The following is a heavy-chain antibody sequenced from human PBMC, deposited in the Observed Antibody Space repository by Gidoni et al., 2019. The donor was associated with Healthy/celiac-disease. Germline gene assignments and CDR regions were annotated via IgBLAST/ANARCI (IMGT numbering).Heavy chain of an antibody. Sequence: EVQLLESGGGLVQPGGSLRLSCAASGFTFSSYAISWVRQAPGKGLVWVSAISGSGGSTYYADSVKGRFTISRDNSKNTLYLQMNSLRAEDTAVYYCAKDFHCSSTSCPARSYYYYGMDVWGQGTTVTVSS. CDR1: GFTFSSYA. CDR2: ISGSGGST. J-gene: IGHJ6*02. CDR3: AKDFHCSSTSCPARSYYYYGMDV. D-gene: IGHD2-2*01. V-gene: IGHV3-23*01.